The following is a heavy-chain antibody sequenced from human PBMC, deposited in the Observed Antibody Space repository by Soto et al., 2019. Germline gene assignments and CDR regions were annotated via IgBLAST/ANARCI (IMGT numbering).Heavy chain of an antibody. J-gene: IGHJ6*02. D-gene: IGHD2-21*02. CDR1: GFSLSTSGVG. CDR2: IYWDDDK. CDR3: AHSRCGGDCLQSYSSHYYYGMDV. V-gene: IGHV2-5*02. Sequence: QITLKESGPTLVRPTQTLTLTCTFSGFSLSTSGVGVGWIRQPPGKALEWLALIYWDDDKRYSPSLKSRLTITEDTSKHPVVLTRTNMDPVDTATYYCAHSRCGGDCLQSYSSHYYYGMDVWGQGTTVTVSS.